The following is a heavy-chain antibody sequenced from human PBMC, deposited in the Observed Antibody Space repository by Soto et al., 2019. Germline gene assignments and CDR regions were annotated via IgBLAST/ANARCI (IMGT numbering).Heavy chain of an antibody. D-gene: IGHD3-16*01. CDR2: ISYDGSKK. V-gene: IGHV3-30-3*01. Sequence: GGSRTLSCAPSRFMFKDCAMHWVRQAPGKGLEWVGLISYDGSKKYYADSVKGRFTISRDDFSDTLYLPMASLRAEDTAVHYCAREFLGFPFWGQGTLVTVSS. J-gene: IGHJ4*02. CDR3: AREFLGFPF. CDR1: RFMFKDCA.